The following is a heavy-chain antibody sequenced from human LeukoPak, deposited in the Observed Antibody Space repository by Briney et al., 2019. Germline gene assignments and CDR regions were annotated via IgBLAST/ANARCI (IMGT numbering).Heavy chain of an antibody. CDR1: GGSISSYY. CDR3: ARLSYMDV. CDR2: IYTSEST. V-gene: IGHV4-4*09. J-gene: IGHJ6*03. Sequence: SETLSLTCTVSGGSISSYYWSWIRQPPGKGLEWIGYIYTSESTNYNPSLKSRVTIPVDTSKNQFSLKLSSVTATDTAVYYCARLSYMDVWGKGTTVTVSS.